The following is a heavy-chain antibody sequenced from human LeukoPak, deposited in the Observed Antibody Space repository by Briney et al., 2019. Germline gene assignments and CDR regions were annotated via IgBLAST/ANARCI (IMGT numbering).Heavy chain of an antibody. CDR3: ARQTTVTVFYSWFDP. CDR2: IYYSGST. Sequence: SETLSLTCTVSGGSISSSSYYWGWIRQPPGKGLGWIGSIYYSGSTYYNPSLKSRVTISVDTSKNQFSLKLSSVTAADTAVYYCARQTTVTVFYSWFDPWGQGTLVTVSS. D-gene: IGHD4-17*01. V-gene: IGHV4-39*01. CDR1: GGSISSSSYY. J-gene: IGHJ5*02.